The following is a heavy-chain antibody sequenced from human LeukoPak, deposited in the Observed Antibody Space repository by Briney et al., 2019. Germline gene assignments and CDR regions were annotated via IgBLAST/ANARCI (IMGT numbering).Heavy chain of an antibody. D-gene: IGHD2-2*01. Sequence: ASVKVSCKASGYTFTGYYMHWVRQAPGQGLEWMGWINPNSGGTNYAQKFQGRVTMTRDTSISTAYMELSRLRSDDTAVYYCARGQVPAAMDPDWFDPWGQGTLVTVSS. CDR3: ARGQVPAAMDPDWFDP. CDR2: INPNSGGT. V-gene: IGHV1-2*02. CDR1: GYTFTGYY. J-gene: IGHJ5*02.